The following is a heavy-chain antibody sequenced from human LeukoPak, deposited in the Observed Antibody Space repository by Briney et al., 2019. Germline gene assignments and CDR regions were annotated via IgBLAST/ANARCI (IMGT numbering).Heavy chain of an antibody. V-gene: IGHV1-46*01. CDR3: AREDTGRYYGMDV. CDR2: INPSGGST. D-gene: IGHD5-18*01. CDR1: GYTFTGYY. J-gene: IGHJ6*02. Sequence: ASVKVSCKASGYTFTGYYMHWVRQAPGQGLEWMGIINPSGGSTSYAQKFQGRVTMTRDTSTSTVYMELSGLRSEDTAVYYCAREDTGRYYGMDVWGQGTTVTVSS.